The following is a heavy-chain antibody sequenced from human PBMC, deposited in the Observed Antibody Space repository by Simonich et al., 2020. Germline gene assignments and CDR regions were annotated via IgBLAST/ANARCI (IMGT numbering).Heavy chain of an antibody. CDR2: INPVAANT. CDR3: VRSPSYYFDY. D-gene: IGHD1-26*01. CDR1: GYSCTSYW. J-gene: IGHJ4*02. Sequence: EVQLVQSGAEVTKPGESLKISCKGSGYSCTSYWIGWVRQMPGKGLEWIGIINPVAANTRHSPSFQGQVTISADKSISTAYLQWSGQKASDTAMYYCVRSPSYYFDYWGQGTLVTVSS. V-gene: IGHV5-51*03.